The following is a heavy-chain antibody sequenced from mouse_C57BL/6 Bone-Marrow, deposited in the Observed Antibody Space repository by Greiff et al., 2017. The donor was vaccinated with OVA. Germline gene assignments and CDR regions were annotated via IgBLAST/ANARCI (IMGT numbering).Heavy chain of an antibody. V-gene: IGHV3-5*01. CDR2: IYYSGTI. CDR3: ARDRTVVAGDYAMDY. J-gene: IGHJ4*01. CDR1: GISITTGNYR. Sequence: EVKLQESGPGLVKPSQTVFLTCTVTGISITTGNYRWSWIRQFPGNKLEWIGYIYYSGTITYNPSLTSRTTITRDTPKNQFFLEMNSLTAEDTATYYCARDRTVVAGDYAMDYWGQGTSVTVSS. D-gene: IGHD1-1*01.